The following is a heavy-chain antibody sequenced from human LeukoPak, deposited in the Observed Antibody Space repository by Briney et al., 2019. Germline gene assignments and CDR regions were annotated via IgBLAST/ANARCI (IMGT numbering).Heavy chain of an antibody. CDR2: ISGSGGRT. V-gene: IGHV3-23*01. J-gene: IGHJ4*02. CDR1: GFTFSSYA. D-gene: IGHD3-10*01. Sequence: PGGSLRLSCAASGFTFSSYAMSWVRQAPRKGLEWVSAISGSGGRTYYADSVKGRFTISRDNSENTLFLQMNSLRAEDTAVYYCARDRDRGYGSGTYFDYWGQGTLVTVSS. CDR3: ARDRDRGYGSGTYFDY.